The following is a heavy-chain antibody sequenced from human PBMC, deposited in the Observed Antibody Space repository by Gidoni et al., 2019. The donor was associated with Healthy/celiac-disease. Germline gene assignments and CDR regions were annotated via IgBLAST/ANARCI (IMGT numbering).Heavy chain of an antibody. Sequence: QVQLQESGPGLVKPSETLSLTCTVSGGSISSYYWSWIRQPPGKGLEWIGYIYYSGSTNYNPSLKSRVTISVDTSKNQFSLKLSSVTAADTAVYYCARDYGDYGGFDYWGQGTLVTVSS. CDR3: ARDYGDYGGFDY. D-gene: IGHD4-17*01. J-gene: IGHJ4*02. CDR1: GGSISSYY. CDR2: IYYSGST. V-gene: IGHV4-59*01.